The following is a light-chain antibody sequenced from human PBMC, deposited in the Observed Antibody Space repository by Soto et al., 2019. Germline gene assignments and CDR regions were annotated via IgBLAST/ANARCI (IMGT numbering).Light chain of an antibody. CDR2: DAS. Sequence: DIHMTQSPSTLSASVGDTVTITGRASQSVSRWLAWYQQKPGKAPRLLLYDASTLESGVPSRFSGSGSGTEVTLTSTILQPDDVGTYYCQQYNSYSPTFGTETQVQIK. J-gene: IGKJ1*01. CDR1: QSVSRW. CDR3: QQYNSYSPT. V-gene: IGKV1-5*01.